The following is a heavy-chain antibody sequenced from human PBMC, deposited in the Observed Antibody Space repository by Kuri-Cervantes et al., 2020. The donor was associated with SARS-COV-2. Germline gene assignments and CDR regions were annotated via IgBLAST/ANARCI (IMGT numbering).Heavy chain of an antibody. CDR2: ISAYNGNT. V-gene: IGHV1-18*01. D-gene: IGHD6-13*01. CDR1: GYTFTSYG. CDR3: ARDQSSSWYPNFAEYY. Sequence: ASVKVSCKASGYTFTSYGISWVRQAPGQGLEWMGWISAYNGNTNYAQKLQGRVTMTTDTSTSTAYMELSRLRSDDTAVYYCARDQSSSWYPNFAEYYWGQGTLVTVSS. J-gene: IGHJ4*02.